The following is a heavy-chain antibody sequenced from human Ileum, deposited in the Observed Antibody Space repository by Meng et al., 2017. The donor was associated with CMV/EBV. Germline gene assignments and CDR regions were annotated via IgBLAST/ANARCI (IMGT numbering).Heavy chain of an antibody. CDR1: EYTFTNYT. J-gene: IGHJ5*02. Sequence: CEYTFTNYTVHWVRQAPGQGPEWMEWIDPNSGGTNYAQNFQGRVTMTRDTSISTVSVELSRLRSDDTALYYCARDCDSSRYYYCFDPWGQGTLVTVSS. V-gene: IGHV1-2*02. D-gene: IGHD3-22*01. CDR3: ARDCDSSRYYYCFDP. CDR2: IDPNSGGT.